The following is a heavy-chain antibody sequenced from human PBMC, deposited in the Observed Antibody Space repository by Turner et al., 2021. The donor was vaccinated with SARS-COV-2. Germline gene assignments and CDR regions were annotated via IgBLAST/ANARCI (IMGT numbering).Heavy chain of an antibody. CDR1: GYTRTALS. J-gene: IGHJ6*02. V-gene: IGHV1-24*01. Sequence: QVQVVQSGAEVKKPGASVTVPCTVSGYTRTALSMHWVRQATGKGLEWLGGLDAEDGETIYPQKFQGRVTMNEDTSTDTAYMELSSLRSEDTAVYYCATGTAIYGDDRNYYYYCGMDVWGQGTTVTVSS. CDR2: LDAEDGET. CDR3: ATGTAIYGDDRNYYYYCGMDV. D-gene: IGHD4-17*01.